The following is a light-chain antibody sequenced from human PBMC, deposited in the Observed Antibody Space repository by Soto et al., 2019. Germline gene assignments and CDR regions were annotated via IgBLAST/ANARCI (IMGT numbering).Light chain of an antibody. J-gene: IGKJ4*01. CDR3: QKYNSAPLT. CDR1: QGIAPY. Sequence: DVQMTQSPSSLSAFVGDRVTITCRASQGIAPYLAWFQQKPGKVPKLLIYATSTLQSGVPSRFSGSGSGTEFTLTINSLQPEDVGTYYCQKYNSAPLTFGGGTKV. CDR2: ATS. V-gene: IGKV1-27*01.